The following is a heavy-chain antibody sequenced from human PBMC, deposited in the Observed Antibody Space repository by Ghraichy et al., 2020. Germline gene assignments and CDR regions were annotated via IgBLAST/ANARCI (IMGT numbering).Heavy chain of an antibody. D-gene: IGHD6-19*01. Sequence: SLLLSFSSSFFPFLGYGMTWVRQAPGKGLEWVASIKQDGTEEKYLDSVKGRFTISRDNPKNSLYLQMDSLRTEDTAVYYCAKNIVVAGKILYFYYGMDVWGQGTTVTVSS. CDR1: FFPFLGYG. CDR3: AKNIVVAGKILYFYYGMDV. V-gene: IGHV3-7*01. CDR2: IKQDGTEE. J-gene: IGHJ6*02.